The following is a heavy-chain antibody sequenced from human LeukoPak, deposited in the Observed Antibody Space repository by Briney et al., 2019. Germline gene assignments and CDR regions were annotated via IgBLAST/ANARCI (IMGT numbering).Heavy chain of an antibody. CDR1: GYTFINYG. Sequence: GASVKVSCKASGYTFINYGMHWVRQAPGQRLEWMGWINTVNGNTKNPRKFQGRVTMTRDTSISTAYMELSRLRSDDTAVYYCARDPDIVVVVAATRLWFDPWGQGTLVTVSS. CDR3: ARDPDIVVVVAATRLWFDP. D-gene: IGHD2-15*01. CDR2: INTVNGNT. V-gene: IGHV1-3*04. J-gene: IGHJ5*02.